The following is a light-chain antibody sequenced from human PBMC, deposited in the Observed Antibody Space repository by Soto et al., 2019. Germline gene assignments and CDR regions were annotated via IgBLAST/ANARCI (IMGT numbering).Light chain of an antibody. V-gene: IGKV3D-15*01. CDR2: LAS. CDR1: QSVSPN. Sequence: EIVMTQSPATLSVSPGERATLSCRASQSVSPNLAWYQQSPGQPPRLLISLASLRATGIPARFSGSGSGTEFTLTISSLQYEDSALYYCQQYNNWPPRTFGQGTKVDIK. CDR3: QQYNNWPPRT. J-gene: IGKJ2*01.